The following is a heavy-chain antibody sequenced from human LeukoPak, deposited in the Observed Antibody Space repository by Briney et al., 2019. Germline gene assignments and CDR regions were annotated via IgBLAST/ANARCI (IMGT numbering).Heavy chain of an antibody. CDR3: AKDEQHKYYYDSSGYYGYDY. D-gene: IGHD3-22*01. Sequence: GGSLRLSCAASGFTFSSYAMSWVRQAPGKGLEWVAAISVRGGSTYYADSVKGRFTISRDNSKNTLYLQMNRLRAEDTDVYYCAKDEQHKYYYDSSGYYGYDYWGQGTLVTVSS. J-gene: IGHJ4*02. CDR2: ISVRGGST. V-gene: IGHV3-23*01. CDR1: GFTFSSYA.